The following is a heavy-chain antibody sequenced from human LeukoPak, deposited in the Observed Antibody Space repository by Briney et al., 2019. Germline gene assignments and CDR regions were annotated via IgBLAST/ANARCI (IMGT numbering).Heavy chain of an antibody. V-gene: IGHV4-61*02. J-gene: IGHJ3*02. CDR1: GGSISSGSYY. CDR3: AREYLGAFDI. Sequence: SETLSLTCTVSGGSISSGSYYWSWIRQPAGKGLEWIGRIYTSGGTNYNPSLKSRVTISVDTSKNQFSLKLSSVTAADTAVYYCAREYLGAFDIWGQGTMVTVSS. CDR2: IYTSGGT. D-gene: IGHD2-2*01.